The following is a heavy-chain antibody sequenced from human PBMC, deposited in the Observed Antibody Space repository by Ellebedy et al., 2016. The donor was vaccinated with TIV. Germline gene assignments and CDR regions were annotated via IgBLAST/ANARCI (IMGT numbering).Heavy chain of an antibody. Sequence: GESLKISXAASGFTFNSYAMHWVRQAPGKGLEWVAVISFDGSNKYYADSVKGRFTISRDNSKNTVYLQMDSLRVGDTAVYYCAKGADGNYARPLDYWGQGTLVTVSS. CDR1: GFTFNSYA. V-gene: IGHV3-30-3*01. CDR2: ISFDGSNK. CDR3: AKGADGNYARPLDY. D-gene: IGHD4-17*01. J-gene: IGHJ4*02.